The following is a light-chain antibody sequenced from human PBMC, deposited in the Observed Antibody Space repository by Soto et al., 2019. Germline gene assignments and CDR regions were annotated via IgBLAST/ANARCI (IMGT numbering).Light chain of an antibody. CDR2: GAS. V-gene: IGKV3-15*01. J-gene: IGKJ2*01. CDR1: QSVSSN. Sequence: LSPGQRATLSCRASQSVSSNLAWYQQILGQAPRLLISGASTRATGIPARFTGSGSGTEFTLTISSLQSEDFAVYYCQQYNNLPPSFGQVSK. CDR3: QQYNNLPPS.